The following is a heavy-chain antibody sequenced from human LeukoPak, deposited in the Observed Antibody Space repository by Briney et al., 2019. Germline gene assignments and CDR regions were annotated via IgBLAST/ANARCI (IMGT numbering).Heavy chain of an antibody. J-gene: IGHJ5*01. CDR3: TRARYGGNSNWFDS. D-gene: IGHD4-23*01. CDR1: GFSLSTTGMC. V-gene: IGHV2-70*11. Sequence: ESGPALVTPPQTLTLTCTFSGFSLSTTGMCVSWIRQPPGKALEWLARIDWDNDKYYSTSLKPRLTISKDTSKNQVVLTMTNMDPVDTATYYCTRARYGGNSNWFDSWGQGTLVTVSS. CDR2: IDWDNDK.